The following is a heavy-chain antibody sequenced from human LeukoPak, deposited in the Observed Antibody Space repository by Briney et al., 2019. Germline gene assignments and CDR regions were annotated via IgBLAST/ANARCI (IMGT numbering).Heavy chain of an antibody. D-gene: IGHD3-9*01. CDR3: ARGRGELLRYFDWLPINYFDY. CDR2: INPNSGGT. J-gene: IGHJ4*02. Sequence: GASVKVSCKASGYTFTGYYMHRGRQAPGQGLEGMGWINPNSGGTNYAQKFQGRGTMTRDTSISTAYMELSRLRSDDTAVYYCARGRGELLRYFDWLPINYFDYWGQGTLVTVSS. CDR1: GYTFTGYY. V-gene: IGHV1-2*02.